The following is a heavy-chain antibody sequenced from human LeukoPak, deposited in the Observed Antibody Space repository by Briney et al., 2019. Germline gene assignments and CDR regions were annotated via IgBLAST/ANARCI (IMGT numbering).Heavy chain of an antibody. CDR1: GFTFSDYY. Sequence: GGSLRLSCAASGFTFSDYYMSWIRQAPGKGLEWVSYISSSGTTIYYADSVKGRFTISRDNAKNSLYLQMNSLRAEDTAIFYCSRGSGSASLPFYYDMDVWGKGTTVTVSS. D-gene: IGHD3-10*01. J-gene: IGHJ6*03. V-gene: IGHV3-11*04. CDR3: SRGSGSASLPFYYDMDV. CDR2: ISSSGTTI.